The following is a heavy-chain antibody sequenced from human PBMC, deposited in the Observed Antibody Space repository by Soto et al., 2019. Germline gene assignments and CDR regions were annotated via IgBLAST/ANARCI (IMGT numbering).Heavy chain of an antibody. J-gene: IGHJ5*02. D-gene: IGHD4-17*01. Sequence: PGGSLRLSCAASGFTFSSYGMHWVRQAPGKGLEWVAVISYDGSNKYYADSVKGRFTISRDNSKNTLYLQMNSLRAEDTAVYYCAKDHDYADYGRWFDPWGQGTLVTVSS. CDR2: ISYDGSNK. CDR3: AKDHDYADYGRWFDP. CDR1: GFTFSSYG. V-gene: IGHV3-30*18.